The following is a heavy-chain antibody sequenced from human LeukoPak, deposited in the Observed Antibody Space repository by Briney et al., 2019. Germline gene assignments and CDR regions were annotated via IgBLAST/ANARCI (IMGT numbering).Heavy chain of an antibody. J-gene: IGHJ4*02. V-gene: IGHV4-30-2*01. CDR2: IYHSGST. D-gene: IGHD5-12*01. CDR3: ARGVGYDYNFDY. Sequence: PSQTLSLTCTVSGGSISSGGYYWSWIRQHPGKGLEWIGYIYHSGSTYYNPSLKSRVTISVDRSKNQFFLKLSSVTAADTAVYYCARGVGYDYNFDYWGQGTLVTVSS. CDR1: GGSISSGGYY.